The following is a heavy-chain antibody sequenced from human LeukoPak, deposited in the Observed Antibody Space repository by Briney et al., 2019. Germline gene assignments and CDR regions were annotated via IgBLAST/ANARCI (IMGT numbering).Heavy chain of an antibody. D-gene: IGHD6-19*01. CDR2: IYWDDDK. V-gene: IGHV2-5*02. J-gene: IGHJ4*02. CDR3: VHSSSSAYYCDF. Sequence: SGPTLVKPTQTVTLTCMFSGFSLSKSGEAVGWIRQPPGKALEWLSVIYWDDDKRYSPSLKTRLTVAKDTSKNQVVLTMTNVDPADTATYYCVHSSSSAYYCDFWGQGILVTVSS. CDR1: GFSLSKSGEA.